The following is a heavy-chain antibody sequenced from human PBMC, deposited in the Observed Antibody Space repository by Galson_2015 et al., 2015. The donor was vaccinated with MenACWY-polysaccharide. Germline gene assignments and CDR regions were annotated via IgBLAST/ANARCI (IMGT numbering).Heavy chain of an antibody. D-gene: IGHD6-19*01. CDR2: INYSGST. CDR3: ARAIAVAGQRRDFDL. CDR1: GGSISSYY. Sequence: SETLSLTCTVSGGSISSYYWNWIRQPPGKGLEWVGYINYSGSTNHNPSLKSRVTMSVDTSKNQFSLNLTSVTDVDTAVYYCARAIAVAGQRRDFDLWGRGTLVTVSS. V-gene: IGHV4-59*01. J-gene: IGHJ2*01.